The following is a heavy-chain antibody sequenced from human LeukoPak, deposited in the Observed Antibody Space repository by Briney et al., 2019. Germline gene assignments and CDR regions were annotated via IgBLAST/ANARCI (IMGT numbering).Heavy chain of an antibody. J-gene: IGHJ4*02. D-gene: IGHD5-18*01. CDR2: IYSGGST. CDR1: VFTVSSNY. V-gene: IGHV3-66*01. CDR3: AGIQLWSPSDY. Sequence: GGSLRLSCAASVFTVSSNYMSWLRRAPGKGLEGVSVIYSGGSTYYADSVKGRFTISRVNSKNTLYLQMNSLRAEDTAVYYCAGIQLWSPSDYWGQGTLVTVSS.